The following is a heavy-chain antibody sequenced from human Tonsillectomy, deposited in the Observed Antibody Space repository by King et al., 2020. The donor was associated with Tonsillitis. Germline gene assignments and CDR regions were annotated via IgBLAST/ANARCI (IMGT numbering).Heavy chain of an antibody. CDR2: IYYSGST. J-gene: IGHJ5*02. V-gene: IGHV4-59*01. D-gene: IGHD2-2*01. CDR3: ARDLGPQLHLGFDP. Sequence: VQLQESGPGLVKPSETLSLTCTVSGGSISSYYWSWIRQPPGKGLEWIGYIYYSGSTNYNPSPKSRVTISVDTSKNQISLKLSSVTAADTAVYYFARDLGPQLHLGFDPWGQGTLVTVSS. CDR1: GGSISSYY.